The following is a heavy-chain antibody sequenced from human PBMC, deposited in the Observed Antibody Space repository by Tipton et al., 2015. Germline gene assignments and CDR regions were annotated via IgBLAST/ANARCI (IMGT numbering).Heavy chain of an antibody. D-gene: IGHD6-6*01. J-gene: IGHJ4*02. V-gene: IGHV1-46*04. Sequence: QLVQSGAEVKKPGASVKVSCKASGYTFTNYGISWVRQAPGQGLEWMGTINPSGGTTTYAQKLQGRVTMTRDTSTRTVYMELSSLRSDDTAVYYCAKVGRVTARRESYFDYWGQGTLVTVSS. CDR3: AKVGRVTARRESYFDY. CDR2: INPSGGTT. CDR1: GYTFTNYG.